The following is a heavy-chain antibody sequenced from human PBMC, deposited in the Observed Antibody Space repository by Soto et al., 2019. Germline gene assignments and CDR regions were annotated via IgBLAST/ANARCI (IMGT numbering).Heavy chain of an antibody. Sequence: QVQLVESGGGLVKPGGSLRLSCAASGFTFSDYYMSWIRQAPGKGLEWVSYISSTGSTIYYADSVKGRFTISRDNAKNSLDLQMNSLRAEDTAVYYCARDNRDTAMVPVSSHGMDVWGQGTTVTVSS. CDR1: GFTFSDYY. CDR3: ARDNRDTAMVPVSSHGMDV. CDR2: ISSTGSTI. V-gene: IGHV3-11*01. J-gene: IGHJ6*02. D-gene: IGHD5-18*01.